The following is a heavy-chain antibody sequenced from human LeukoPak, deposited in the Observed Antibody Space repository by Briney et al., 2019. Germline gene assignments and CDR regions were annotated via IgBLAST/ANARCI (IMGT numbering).Heavy chain of an antibody. V-gene: IGHV3-53*01. J-gene: IGHJ4*02. CDR1: GFTVSSRY. Sequence: GGSLKLSCAASGFTVSSRYMNWVRQAPGMGLEWVSIIYSAGSKYYADSVKGRFTISRDNSKNTLYLQMNSLRVEDTAVYFCARGDTSGYYFDSWGQGTLVTVSS. D-gene: IGHD3-22*01. CDR2: IYSAGSK. CDR3: ARGDTSGYYFDS.